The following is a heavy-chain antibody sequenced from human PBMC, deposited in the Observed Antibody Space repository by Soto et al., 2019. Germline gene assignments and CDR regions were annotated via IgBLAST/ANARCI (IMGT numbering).Heavy chain of an antibody. V-gene: IGHV4-59*08. Sequence: QVQLQESGPGLVKPSETLSLTCPVSGGSISSYYWSWIRQPPGKGLEWIGYIYYSGITNYNPSLKTRVTISVDPSKNQFYLKLSSVTAADTAVYYCARRGQDCSGGSCYYGAFDIWGQGTMVTVSS. CDR3: ARRGQDCSGGSCYYGAFDI. J-gene: IGHJ3*02. CDR1: GGSISSYY. D-gene: IGHD2-15*01. CDR2: IYYSGIT.